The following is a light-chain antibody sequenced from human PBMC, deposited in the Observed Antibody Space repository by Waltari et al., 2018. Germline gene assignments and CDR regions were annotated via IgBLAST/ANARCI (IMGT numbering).Light chain of an antibody. CDR3: QQYNNWPLT. V-gene: IGKV3-20*01. CDR2: GVS. CDR1: QSVTNNY. J-gene: IGKJ4*01. Sequence: NVLTQSPGTLSLSPGDRATLPCRASQSVTNNYLAWYQQQPGQAPRLLIYGVSSRATGIPDRFSGSGSGTDFTLTIGRLEPEDSAVYFCQQYNNWPLTFGGGTKVEI.